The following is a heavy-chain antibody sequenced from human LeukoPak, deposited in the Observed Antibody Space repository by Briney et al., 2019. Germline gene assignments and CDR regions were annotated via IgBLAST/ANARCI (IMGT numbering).Heavy chain of an antibody. D-gene: IGHD6-13*01. V-gene: IGHV3-7*01. J-gene: IGHJ6*03. CDR3: ARVVSSSWVRYYYYYYYMDV. CDR1: GFTFSSYW. Sequence: PGGSLTLTCAASGFTFSSYWMSWVRQAPGKGLEWVGNIKQDGSEKYYVDSGKGRFTISRDNAKNSLYLQMNSLRAEDTTVYYCARVVSSSWVRYYYYYYYMDVWGKGTTVTVSS. CDR2: IKQDGSEK.